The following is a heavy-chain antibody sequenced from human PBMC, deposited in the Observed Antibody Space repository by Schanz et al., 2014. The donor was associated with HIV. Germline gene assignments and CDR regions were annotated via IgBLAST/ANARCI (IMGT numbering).Heavy chain of an antibody. Sequence: QVQLVESGGGVVQPGRSLRLSCAASGFTFSSYGMHWVRQAPGKGLEWVAVISYHGTNKYYADSVKGRFTISRDNSKNTLSLQMDSLRVDDTAVYYCARAGVTDRFDHWGQGTLVTVSS. CDR1: GFTFSSYG. D-gene: IGHD2-21*02. CDR2: ISYHGTNK. CDR3: ARAGVTDRFDH. J-gene: IGHJ4*02. V-gene: IGHV3-30*03.